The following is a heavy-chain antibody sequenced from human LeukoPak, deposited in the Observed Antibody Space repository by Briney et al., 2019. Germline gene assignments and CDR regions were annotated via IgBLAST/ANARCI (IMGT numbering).Heavy chain of an antibody. Sequence: SETLSLTCAVFGGSLNDYYWSWVRQPPGKGLEWFGEINHRGNTNYNPSLKSRVTISVDTSKNQFSLRLSSVTAADTAVYYCARGRYSSSWYPYWGQGTLVTVSS. CDR3: ARGRYSSSWYPY. V-gene: IGHV4-34*01. J-gene: IGHJ4*02. CDR2: INHRGNT. D-gene: IGHD6-13*01. CDR1: GGSLNDYY.